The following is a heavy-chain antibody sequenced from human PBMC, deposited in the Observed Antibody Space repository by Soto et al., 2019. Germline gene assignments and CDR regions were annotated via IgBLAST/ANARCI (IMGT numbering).Heavy chain of an antibody. D-gene: IGHD2-15*01. J-gene: IGHJ5*02. CDR3: AKERYCSGGSCYSDWFDP. CDR2: ISGSGGST. V-gene: IGHV3-23*01. CDR1: GFTFSSYA. Sequence: GGSLRLSCAASGFTFSSYAMSWVRQAPGKGLEWVSAISGSGGSTYYADSVKGRFTISRDNSKSTLYLQMNSLRAEDTAVYYCAKERYCSGGSCYSDWFDPWGQGTLVTVSS.